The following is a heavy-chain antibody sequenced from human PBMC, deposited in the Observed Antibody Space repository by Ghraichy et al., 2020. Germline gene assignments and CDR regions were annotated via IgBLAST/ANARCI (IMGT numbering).Heavy chain of an antibody. Sequence: ASVKVSCRASGYTFTGHFLHWVRQAPGQGLEWMGWFNPNSGGTNFIHKFHGRVTMTRDTSINTAFMELSRLRSDDTAVYYCARADSSTSGYFYYYGLDVWGQGTTVTVSS. J-gene: IGHJ6*02. CDR3: ARADSSTSGYFYYYGLDV. CDR1: GYTFTGHF. CDR2: FNPNSGGT. V-gene: IGHV1-2*07. D-gene: IGHD6-19*01.